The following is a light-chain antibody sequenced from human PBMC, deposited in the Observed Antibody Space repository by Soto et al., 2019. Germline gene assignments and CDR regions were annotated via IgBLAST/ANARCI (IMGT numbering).Light chain of an antibody. Sequence: EIVLTQSPGTLSLSPGERATFSCRAIQSVSSNYLAWYQQKPGQAPRLLIYGASSRATGIPDRFSGSGSGTDFTLTISRLEPEDFAVYYCQQYGSSPTWTFGQGTKVDI. CDR2: GAS. J-gene: IGKJ1*01. CDR3: QQYGSSPTWT. CDR1: QSVSSNY. V-gene: IGKV3-20*01.